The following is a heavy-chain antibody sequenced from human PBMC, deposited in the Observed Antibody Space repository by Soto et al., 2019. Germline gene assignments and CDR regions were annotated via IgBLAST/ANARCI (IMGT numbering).Heavy chain of an antibody. J-gene: IGHJ4*01. V-gene: IGHV1-46*01. CDR1: GYTFTSYY. CDR2: INPSGGIT. Sequence: ASVKFSCKASGYTFTSYYMHWVRQAPGQVLECMVIINPSGGITSYXXKFQGRVXXTRDTSTSTVXMELSSLRSEDTAVYYCATVISGWYLDYXX. CDR3: ATVISGWYLDY. D-gene: IGHD6-19*01.